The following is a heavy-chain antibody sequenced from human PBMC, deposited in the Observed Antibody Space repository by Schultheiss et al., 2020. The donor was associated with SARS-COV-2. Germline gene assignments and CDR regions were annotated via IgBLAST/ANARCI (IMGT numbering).Heavy chain of an antibody. Sequence: ASVKVSCKASGYTFTSYYMHWVRQAPGQGLEWMGIINPSGGSTSYAQKFQGRVTITADKSTGTAYMEVSSLRSEDTAVYYCARVGSRDCSGGNCYSFDYWGQGTLVTVSS. J-gene: IGHJ4*02. CDR2: INPSGGST. CDR1: GYTFTSYY. D-gene: IGHD2-15*01. CDR3: ARVGSRDCSGGNCYSFDY. V-gene: IGHV1-46*01.